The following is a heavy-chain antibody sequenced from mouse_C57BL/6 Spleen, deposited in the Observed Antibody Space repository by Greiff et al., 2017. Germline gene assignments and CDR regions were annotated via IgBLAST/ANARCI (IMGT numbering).Heavy chain of an antibody. CDR1: GYTFTSYW. Sequence: QVQLQQPGAELVMPGASVKLSCKASGYTFTSYWMHWVKQRPGQGLEWIGEIDPSDSYTNYNQKFKGKSTLTVDKSSSTAYMQLSSLTSDDSAVXYCARRGGVGAFDYWGQGTPVTVSA. CDR3: ARRGGVGAFDY. CDR2: IDPSDSYT. D-gene: IGHD1-1*02. V-gene: IGHV1-69*01. J-gene: IGHJ4*01.